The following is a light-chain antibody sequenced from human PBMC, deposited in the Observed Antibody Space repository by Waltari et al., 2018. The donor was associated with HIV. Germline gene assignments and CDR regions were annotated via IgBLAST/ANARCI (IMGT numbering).Light chain of an antibody. J-gene: IGLJ2*01. V-gene: IGLV3-1*01. CDR3: QAWDSSTVI. CDR1: KLGEKY. CDR2: QDR. Sequence: SYELTQPPSVSVSPGQTASITCSGEKLGEKYACWYQQKPGQSPGVVIYQDRKRPSGIPERISGSNSGNTATLTINGTQAMDEADYYCQAWDSSTVIFGGGTRLTVL.